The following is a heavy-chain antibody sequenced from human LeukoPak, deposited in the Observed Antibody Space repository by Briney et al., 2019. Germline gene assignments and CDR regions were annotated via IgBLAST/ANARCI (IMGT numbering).Heavy chain of an antibody. D-gene: IGHD3-10*01. J-gene: IGHJ4*02. CDR2: ISGSGGST. V-gene: IGHV3-23*01. Sequence: GGSLRLSCAASGFTFSSYAMSWVRQAPGEGLEWVSAISGSGGSTYYADSVKGRFTISRDNSKNTLYLQMNSLRAEDTAVYYCAKDPYGSGSYYPVDYWGQGTLVTVSS. CDR3: AKDPYGSGSYYPVDY. CDR1: GFTFSSYA.